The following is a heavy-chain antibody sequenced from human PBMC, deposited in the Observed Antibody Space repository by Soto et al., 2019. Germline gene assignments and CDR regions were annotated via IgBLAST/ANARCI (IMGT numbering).Heavy chain of an antibody. Sequence: QVQLQESGPGLVKPSQTLSLTCIVSGGSISSGDYYWSWIRQPPGKGLEWIGYIYYSGSTHYNPSLKSRVTISVDTSKNQFSLKLSSVTAADTAVYYCASYCSGGSCYSPDYYFGMDVWGQGTTVTVSS. CDR2: IYYSGST. D-gene: IGHD2-15*01. CDR1: GGSISSGDYY. V-gene: IGHV4-30-4*01. J-gene: IGHJ6*02. CDR3: ASYCSGGSCYSPDYYFGMDV.